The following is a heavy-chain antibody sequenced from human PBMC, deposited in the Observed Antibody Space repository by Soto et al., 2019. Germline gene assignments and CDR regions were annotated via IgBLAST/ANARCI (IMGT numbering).Heavy chain of an antibody. Sequence: ASVKVSCKASGYTFTGYYMHWVRQAPGQGLEWIGWINPNSGGTNYAQKFQGRVTMTRDTSISTAYMELSRLRSDDTAVYYCARDLVAGYSSSWYYYWGQGTLVTVSS. J-gene: IGHJ4*02. CDR2: INPNSGGT. V-gene: IGHV1-2*02. D-gene: IGHD6-13*01. CDR1: GYTFTGYY. CDR3: ARDLVAGYSSSWYYY.